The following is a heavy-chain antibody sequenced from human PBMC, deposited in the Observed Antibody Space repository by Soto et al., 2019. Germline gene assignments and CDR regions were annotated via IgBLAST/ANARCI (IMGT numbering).Heavy chain of an antibody. CDR3: ARDHYGSGSYRPDYYGMDV. J-gene: IGHJ6*02. Sequence: SETLSLTCTVSGGSISSGGYYWSWIRQHPGKGLEWIGSIYYSGSTYYNPSLKSRVTISVDTSKNQFSLRLSSVTAADTAMYYCARDHYGSGSYRPDYYGMDVWGQGTTVT. CDR1: GGSISSGGYY. V-gene: IGHV4-31*03. D-gene: IGHD3-10*01. CDR2: IYYSGST.